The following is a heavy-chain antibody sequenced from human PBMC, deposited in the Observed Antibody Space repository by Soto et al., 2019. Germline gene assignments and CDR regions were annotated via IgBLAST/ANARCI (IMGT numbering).Heavy chain of an antibody. CDR3: AKHRREGYYSSTSCRTPFDP. V-gene: IGHV3-23*01. D-gene: IGHD2-2*01. J-gene: IGHJ5*02. Sequence: PGGSLRLSCAASGFTFSSYAMSWVRQAPGKGLEWVSAISGSGGSTYYADSVKGRFTISRDNSKNTLYLQMNSLRAEDTAVYYCAKHRREGYYSSTSCRTPFDPWSQGTLVTVSS. CDR1: GFTFSSYA. CDR2: ISGSGGST.